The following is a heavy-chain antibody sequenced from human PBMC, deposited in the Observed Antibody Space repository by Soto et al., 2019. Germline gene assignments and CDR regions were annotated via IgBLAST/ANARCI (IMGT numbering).Heavy chain of an antibody. CDR3: ARDQVVRGVMSPYYYGMDV. Sequence: ASVKVSCKASGYTFTGYYMHWVRQAPGQGLEWMGWINPNSGGTNYAQKFQGWVTMTRDTSISTAYMELSRLRSDDTAVYYCARDQVVRGVMSPYYYGMDVWGQGTTVTVSS. J-gene: IGHJ6*02. CDR1: GYTFTGYY. CDR2: INPNSGGT. D-gene: IGHD3-10*01. V-gene: IGHV1-2*04.